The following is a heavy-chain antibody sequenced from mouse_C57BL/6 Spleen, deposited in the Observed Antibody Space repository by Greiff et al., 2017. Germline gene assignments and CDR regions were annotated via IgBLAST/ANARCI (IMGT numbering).Heavy chain of an antibody. Sequence: QVQLQQPGAELVKPGASVKLSCKASGYTFTSYWMHWVKQRPGQGLEWIGMIHPNSGSTNYNEKFKSKATLTVDKSSSTAYMQLSSLTSEDSAVYYCASPPYDYEFAYWGQGTLGTVSA. CDR2: IHPNSGST. D-gene: IGHD2-4*01. V-gene: IGHV1-64*01. J-gene: IGHJ3*01. CDR3: ASPPYDYEFAY. CDR1: GYTFTSYW.